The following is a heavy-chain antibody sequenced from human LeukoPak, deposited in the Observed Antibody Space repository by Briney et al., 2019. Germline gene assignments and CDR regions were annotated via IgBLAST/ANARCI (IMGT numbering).Heavy chain of an antibody. CDR2: IYYSGST. Sequence: PSETLSLTCTVSGGSMSSYYWSWIRQPPGKGLEWIGYIYYSGSTNYNPSLKSRVTISVDTSKNQFSLKLTSVTAADTAVYYCARHRPMTGTYCFDYWGQGTLVTVSS. J-gene: IGHJ4*02. V-gene: IGHV4-59*08. CDR1: GGSMSSYY. CDR3: ARHRPMTGTYCFDY. D-gene: IGHD1-1*01.